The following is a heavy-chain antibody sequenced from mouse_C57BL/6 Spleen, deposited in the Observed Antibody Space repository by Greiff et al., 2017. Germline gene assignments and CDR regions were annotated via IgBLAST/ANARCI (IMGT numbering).Heavy chain of an antibody. D-gene: IGHD2-10*02. CDR1: GFTFSSYG. CDR2: ISSGGSYT. Sequence: EVKLMESGGDLVKPGGSLKLSCAASGFTFSSYGMSWVRQTPDKRLEWVATISSGGSYTYYPDSVKGRFTISRDNAKNTLYLQMSSLKSEDTAMYYCARSLYGNYTYYYAMDYWGQGTSVTVSS. CDR3: ARSLYGNYTYYYAMDY. J-gene: IGHJ4*01. V-gene: IGHV5-6*01.